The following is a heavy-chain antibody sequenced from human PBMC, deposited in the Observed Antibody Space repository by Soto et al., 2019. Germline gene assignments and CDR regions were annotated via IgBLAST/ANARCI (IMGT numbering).Heavy chain of an antibody. D-gene: IGHD2-15*01. J-gene: IGHJ4*02. Sequence: ASVKVSCKASGYSFTSYAIHWVRQAPGQRLEWMGWINAGNGNTKYSQKFQGRVTITRDTSASTAYMELSSLRSEDTAVYYCARGYCSGGSCYARDIFDYWGQGTLVTVSS. CDR3: ARGYCSGGSCYARDIFDY. V-gene: IGHV1-3*01. CDR1: GYSFTSYA. CDR2: INAGNGNT.